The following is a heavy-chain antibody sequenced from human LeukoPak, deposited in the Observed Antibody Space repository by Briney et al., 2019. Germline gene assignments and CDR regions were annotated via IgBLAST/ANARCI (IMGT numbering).Heavy chain of an antibody. CDR2: IYYSGST. V-gene: IGHV4-31*03. J-gene: IGHJ4*02. CDR3: ARGGYYYDSSGYQEV. Sequence: PSQTLSLTCTVSGGSISSGGYYWSWIRQHPGKGLEWIGYIYYSGSTYYNPSLKSRVTISVDTSKNQFSLKLSSVTAADTAVYYCARGGYYYDSSGYQEVWGQGTLVTVSS. D-gene: IGHD3-22*01. CDR1: GGSISSGGYY.